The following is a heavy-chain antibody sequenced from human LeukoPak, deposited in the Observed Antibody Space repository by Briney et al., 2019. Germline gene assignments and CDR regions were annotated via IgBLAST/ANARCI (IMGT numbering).Heavy chain of an antibody. V-gene: IGHV3-9*01. J-gene: IGHJ4*02. CDR3: VRDMLEIESRPIDY. CDR2: ISWNSGSI. Sequence: GGSLRLSCAASGFTFDDYAMHWVRQGPGKGLEWVSGISWNSGSIGYADSVKGRFTISRDNAKDSLYLQMNDLRAEDTALYYCVRDMLEIESRPIDYWGRGTLVTVSS. D-gene: IGHD1-1*01. CDR1: GFTFDDYA.